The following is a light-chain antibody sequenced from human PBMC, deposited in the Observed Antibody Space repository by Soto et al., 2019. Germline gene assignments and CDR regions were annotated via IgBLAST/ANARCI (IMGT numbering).Light chain of an antibody. CDR1: QSISSY. V-gene: IGKV1-39*01. J-gene: IGKJ5*01. CDR3: QQCYSTPLG. CDR2: AAS. Sequence: DSQMTQSPSSLSASVGDRVTITCRASQSISSYLNWYQQKPGKAPKLLIYAASSLQSGVPSRFSGSGSGTDFTLTISSLQPEDFATYYCQQCYSTPLGFGQGTRLESK.